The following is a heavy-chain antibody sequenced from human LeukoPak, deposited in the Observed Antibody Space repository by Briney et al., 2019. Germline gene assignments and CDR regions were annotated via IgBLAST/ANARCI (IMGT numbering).Heavy chain of an antibody. D-gene: IGHD5-24*01. CDR1: GFTVNSTY. J-gene: IGHJ4*02. V-gene: IGHV3-53*01. Sequence: GGSLRLSCAASGFTVNSTYMNWVRQAPGRGLEWVSIIYSGGSTYYAESVRGRFTISRDNSKNTLYLQMNSLRAEDTALYYCARGDRRDGYRFDYWGQGTLVTVSS. CDR3: ARGDRRDGYRFDY. CDR2: IYSGGST.